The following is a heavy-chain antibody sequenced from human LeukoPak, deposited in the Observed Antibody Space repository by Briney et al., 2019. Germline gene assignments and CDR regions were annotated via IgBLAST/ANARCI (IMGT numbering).Heavy chain of an antibody. Sequence: PAGGSLRLSCAASGFTFDDYAMHWVRQAPGKGLEWVSDIIWNGGRTGYADSVKGRFTISRDNAKNSLYLQMNNLRPEDTALYYCAILGATLDYWGQGTLVTVSS. J-gene: IGHJ4*02. V-gene: IGHV3-9*01. CDR2: IIWNGGRT. CDR1: GFTFDDYA. CDR3: AILGATLDY. D-gene: IGHD1-26*01.